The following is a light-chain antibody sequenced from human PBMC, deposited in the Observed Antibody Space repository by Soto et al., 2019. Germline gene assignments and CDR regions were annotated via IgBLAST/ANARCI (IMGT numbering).Light chain of an antibody. CDR2: EVY. CDR3: SSYVTSNVVV. CDR1: RDYVGGYNY. Sequence: QSVLTQPPSASGSPGQSVTISCTGTRDYVGGYNYVSWFQHHPGKAPKLMIYEVYKRPSGVPARFSGSKSGNTASLTVSGLQAGDEAIYYCSSYVTSNVVVFGGGTKLTVL. J-gene: IGLJ2*01. V-gene: IGLV2-8*01.